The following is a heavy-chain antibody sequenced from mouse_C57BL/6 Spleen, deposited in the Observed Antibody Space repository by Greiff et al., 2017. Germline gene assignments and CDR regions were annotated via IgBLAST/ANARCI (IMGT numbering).Heavy chain of an antibody. CDR1: GFNIKDYY. CDR2: IYPEDGNT. CDR3: TTDYSGRSPPDD. V-gene: IGHV14-1*01. D-gene: IGHD1-1*01. J-gene: IGHJ2*01. Sequence: EVQLQQSGAELVRPGASVKLSCTASGFNIKDYYMHWVKQRPEQGLEWIGRIYPEDGNTEYAPKFPGKATMTADTASNTAYLQLSSLTTEDTAVDYCTTDYSGRSPPDDGGQGTTLTVSS.